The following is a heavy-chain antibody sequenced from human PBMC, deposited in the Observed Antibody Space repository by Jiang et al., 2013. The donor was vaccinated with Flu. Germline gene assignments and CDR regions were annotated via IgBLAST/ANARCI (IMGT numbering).Heavy chain of an antibody. CDR3: AVLVGAAIGTFDV. V-gene: IGHV4-39*07. CDR1: GNSISSSNYY. Sequence: GPGLVKSSETLSLTCVVSGNSISSSNYYWGWIRQPPGKGLDWIGSLYYGGSTFYKPSLGKRLTISLDTSKNEFSLKLTSVSAADTAKYYCAVLVGAAIGTFDVWGQGTMVTVSS. CDR2: LYYGGST. D-gene: IGHD1-26*01. J-gene: IGHJ3*01.